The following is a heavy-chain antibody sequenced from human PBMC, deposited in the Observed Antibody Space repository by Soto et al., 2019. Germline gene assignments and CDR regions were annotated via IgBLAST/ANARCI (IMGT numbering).Heavy chain of an antibody. Sequence: QVQLVQSGAEVKKPGASVKVSCKVSGYTLTELSMHWVRQAPGKGLEWMGGIDPEDGETLYAQKFQGRVTMTEDTSTDTAYMALSSIRSADTAVYDYATVEGGSFDFDYCGQGALVTVCS. CDR3: ATVEGGSFDFDY. D-gene: IGHD1-26*01. CDR1: GYTLTELS. J-gene: IGHJ4*02. CDR2: IDPEDGET. V-gene: IGHV1-24*01.